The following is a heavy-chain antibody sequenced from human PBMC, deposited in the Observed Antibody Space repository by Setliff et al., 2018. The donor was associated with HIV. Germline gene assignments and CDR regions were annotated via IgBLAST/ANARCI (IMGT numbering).Heavy chain of an antibody. Sequence: KTSETLSLTCTVSGGSISRSSYYWGWIRQPPGKELEWIGNIYHSGSTNYNPSLKSRAAISVDRSKRHFFLKLRSVTAADTAVYYCARQWAERVMDVWGNGTTVTVSS. D-gene: IGHD1-26*01. J-gene: IGHJ6*03. V-gene: IGHV4-39*01. CDR1: GGSISRSSYY. CDR2: IYHSGST. CDR3: ARQWAERVMDV.